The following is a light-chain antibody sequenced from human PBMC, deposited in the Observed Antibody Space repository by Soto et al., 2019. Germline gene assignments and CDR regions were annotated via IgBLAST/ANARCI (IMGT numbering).Light chain of an antibody. CDR3: QQSYSTPRT. CDR1: QSISSY. CDR2: AAS. J-gene: IGKJ1*01. Sequence: DIQMTESPSSLSASVGDRVTITCRASQSISSYLNWYQQKPGKAPKLLIYAASSLQSGVPSRFSGSGSATAFTLAISSLQPEDFATYYCQQSYSTPRTFGQGTKVDIK. V-gene: IGKV1-39*01.